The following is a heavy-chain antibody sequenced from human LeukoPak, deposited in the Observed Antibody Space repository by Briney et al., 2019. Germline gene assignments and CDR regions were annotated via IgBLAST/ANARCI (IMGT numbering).Heavy chain of an antibody. CDR2: ISGSGGST. D-gene: IGHD3-16*01. J-gene: IGHJ3*02. Sequence: GGSLRLSCAASGFTFSSYGMSWVRQAPGKGLEWVSAISGSGGSTYYADSVKGRFTISRDNSKNTLYLQMNSLRAEDAAVYYCAKVMITFGGVKGAFDIWGQGTMVTVSS. CDR3: AKVMITFGGVKGAFDI. CDR1: GFTFSSYG. V-gene: IGHV3-23*01.